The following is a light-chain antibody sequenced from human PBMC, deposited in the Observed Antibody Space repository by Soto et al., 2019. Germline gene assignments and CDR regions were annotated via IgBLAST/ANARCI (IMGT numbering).Light chain of an antibody. CDR1: SSNIGSNT. CDR3: AAWDDSLNGLV. CDR2: SNN. J-gene: IGLJ2*01. Sequence: QSVLTQPPSASGTPGQSDTISCSGSSSNIGSNTVNWYQQLPGTAPKLLIYSNNQRPSGVPDRFSGSKSGTSASLAISGLQSEDEADYYCAAWDDSLNGLVFGGGTQLTVL. V-gene: IGLV1-44*01.